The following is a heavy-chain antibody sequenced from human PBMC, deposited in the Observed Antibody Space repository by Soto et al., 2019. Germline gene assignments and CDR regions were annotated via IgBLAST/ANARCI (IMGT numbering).Heavy chain of an antibody. CDR2: ISPYNGNT. V-gene: IGHV1-18*01. CDR1: GYTFRNYG. D-gene: IGHD3-3*01. CDR3: ARDLVSGSDFWRAYNGGYFDY. J-gene: IGHJ4*02. Sequence: QVQLVQSGAEVKRPGASVKVSCKASGYTFRNYGITWVRQAPGQGLEWMAWISPYNGNTNYAQDLKGRVTMTTDTSTSTAYMELRSLTSEDTAMYYCARDLVSGSDFWRAYNGGYFDYWGQGTLVTVSS.